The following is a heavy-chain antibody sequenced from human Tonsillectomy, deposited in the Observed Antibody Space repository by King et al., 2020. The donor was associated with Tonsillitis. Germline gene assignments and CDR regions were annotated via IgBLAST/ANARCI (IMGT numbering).Heavy chain of an antibody. CDR1: GDTISGYY. J-gene: IGHJ5*02. CDR2: INPNSGGT. Sequence: VQLVESGAEVKKPGASVKVSCKASGDTISGYYMHWVRQAPGQGLEWMGWINPNSGGTNYAQKFQGRVTMTWDTSISTAYMELSRLRSDDTAVYFCARGEVPAAKSWFDPWGQGPLVTVSS. V-gene: IGHV1-2*02. D-gene: IGHD2-2*01. CDR3: ARGEVPAAKSWFDP.